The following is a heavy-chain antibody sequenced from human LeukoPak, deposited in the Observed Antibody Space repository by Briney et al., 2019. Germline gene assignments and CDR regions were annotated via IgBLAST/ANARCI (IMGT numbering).Heavy chain of an antibody. J-gene: IGHJ2*01. V-gene: IGHV1-18*01. Sequence: ASVKVSCKASGYTLTSYGISWVRQAPGQGLEWMGWISAYNANTNYAQRLQGRVTMTTDTSTSTAYTELRSLRSDDTAVYYCARDGADIVVVPAAMRGWGWYFDLWGRGTLVTVSS. CDR1: GYTLTSYG. CDR3: ARDGADIVVVPAAMRGWGWYFDL. CDR2: ISAYNANT. D-gene: IGHD2-2*01.